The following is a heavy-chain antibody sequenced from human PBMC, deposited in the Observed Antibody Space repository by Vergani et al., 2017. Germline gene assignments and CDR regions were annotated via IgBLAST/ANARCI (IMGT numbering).Heavy chain of an antibody. CDR2: IYYSGST. CDR3: ARIDITIFGVVDY. V-gene: IGHV4-61*10. Sequence: QVQLPESGPGLVKPSETLSLTCTVSGGSVSSGSYYWSWIRQPAGKGLEWIGYIYYSGSTNYNPSLKSRVTISVDTSKNQFSLKLSSVTAADTAVYYCARIDITIFGVVDYWGQGTLVTVSS. J-gene: IGHJ4*02. CDR1: GGSVSSGSYY. D-gene: IGHD3-3*01.